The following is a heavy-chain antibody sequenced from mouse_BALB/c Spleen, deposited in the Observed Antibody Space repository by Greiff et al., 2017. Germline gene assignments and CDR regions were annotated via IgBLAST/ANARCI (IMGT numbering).Heavy chain of an antibody. CDR3: NGDYGSRSMDY. D-gene: IGHD1-1*01. CDR2: IDPENGDT. J-gene: IGHJ4*01. V-gene: IGHV14-4*02. Sequence: EVQLQQSGAELVRPGASVKLSCTASGFNINDYYMHWVKQRPEQGLEWIGWIDPENGDTEYAPKFQGKATMTADTSSNTAYLQLSSLTSEDTAVYYCNGDYGSRSMDYWGQGTSVTVSS. CDR1: GFNINDYY.